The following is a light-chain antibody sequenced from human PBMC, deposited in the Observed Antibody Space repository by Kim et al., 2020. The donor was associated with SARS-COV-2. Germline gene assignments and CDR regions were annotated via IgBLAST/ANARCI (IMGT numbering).Light chain of an antibody. Sequence: ALGRTASITGGGNNMGSKNGHWYQKKPGQAPVLVIYRDSKRPSGIPERFSGSNSGNTATLTISRARAGDEADYYCQVWDSSTVVFGGGTQLTVL. CDR2: RDS. V-gene: IGLV3-9*01. J-gene: IGLJ2*01. CDR3: QVWDSSTVV. CDR1: NMGSKN.